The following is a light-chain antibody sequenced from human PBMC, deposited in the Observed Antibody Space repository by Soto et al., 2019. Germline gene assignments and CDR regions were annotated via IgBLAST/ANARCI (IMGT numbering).Light chain of an antibody. CDR1: RDIGSY. V-gene: IGKV1-9*01. Sequence: IHLTQSPPSPSASVRDRVPITCRTSRDIGSYLASYQQQPGKAPKLLIYAASTLESGVPSRFSGSGSGTEFTLTISSLQPDDFATYYCQQTYSSPRTFGQGTKVDIK. CDR2: AAS. J-gene: IGKJ1*01. CDR3: QQTYSSPRT.